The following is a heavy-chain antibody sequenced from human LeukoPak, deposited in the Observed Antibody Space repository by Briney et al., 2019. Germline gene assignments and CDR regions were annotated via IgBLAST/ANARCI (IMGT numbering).Heavy chain of an antibody. Sequence: GGSLRLSCAASGFTFSSYSMNWVRQAPGKGLEWVSSISSSSSYIYYADSVKGRFTISRDNAKNSLYLQMNSLRAEDTAVYYCARDRRGGARYYSPVPIYFYYWGQGTLVTVSS. D-gene: IGHD3-9*01. CDR1: GFTFSSYS. V-gene: IGHV3-21*01. J-gene: IGHJ4*02. CDR2: ISSSSSYI. CDR3: ARDRRGGARYYSPVPIYFYY.